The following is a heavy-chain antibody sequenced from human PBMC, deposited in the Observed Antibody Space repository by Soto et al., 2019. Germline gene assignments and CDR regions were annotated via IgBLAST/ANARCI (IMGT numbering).Heavy chain of an antibody. CDR1: GFSLSTSGEG. Sequence: ESSPTLVNPTQTLTLNCTFFGFSLSTSGEGVGWVRQPPGKALEWLAPIYRNENNRSSPPLKTRPTITKDTSKNQVSLTLPNMDPVDTATYYCARQGIAGAGSGDLDIWGQGTLVTVSS. V-gene: IGHV2-5*01. J-gene: IGHJ3*02. D-gene: IGHD6-19*01. CDR3: ARQGIAGAGSGDLDI. CDR2: IYRNENN.